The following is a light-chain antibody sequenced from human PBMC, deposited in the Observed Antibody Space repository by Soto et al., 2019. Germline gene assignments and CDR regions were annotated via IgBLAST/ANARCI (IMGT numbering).Light chain of an antibody. Sequence: DIQTTQSPSSLSASVGDRVTITCRASQSISSYLNWYQQKPGKAPKLLIYAASSLQSGVPSRFSGSGSGTDFTLTISSLQPEDFATYYCQQSYSTRWTFGQGTKVEIK. J-gene: IGKJ1*01. CDR3: QQSYSTRWT. CDR1: QSISSY. V-gene: IGKV1-39*01. CDR2: AAS.